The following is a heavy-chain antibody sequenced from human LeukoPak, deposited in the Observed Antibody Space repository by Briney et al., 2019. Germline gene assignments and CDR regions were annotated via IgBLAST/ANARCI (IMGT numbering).Heavy chain of an antibody. V-gene: IGHV5-10-1*01. CDR1: GSSFTSYW. J-gene: IGHJ6*02. CDR3: AIKYYYYYGMDV. CDR2: IDPSDSYT. Sequence: AGASLQISCKGSGSSFTSYWISWVRQLPGKGLEWMGRIDPSDSYTNYSPSFQGHVTISADKSISTAYLQWSSLKASDTAMYYCAIKYYYYYGMDVWGQGTTVTVSS.